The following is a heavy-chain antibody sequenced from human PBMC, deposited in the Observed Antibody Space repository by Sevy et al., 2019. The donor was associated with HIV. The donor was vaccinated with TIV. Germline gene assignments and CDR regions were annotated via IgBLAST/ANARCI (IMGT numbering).Heavy chain of an antibody. CDR1: GFTVSSNY. Sequence: GGSLRLSCAASGFTVSSNYMSWVRQAPGKGLEWVSVIYSGGSKYYADSVKGRFTISRDNSKNTLYLQMNSLRAEDTAVYYCARESTILWFGELLSYGMDVWGQGTTVTVSS. CDR3: ARESTILWFGELLSYGMDV. V-gene: IGHV3-53*01. J-gene: IGHJ6*02. D-gene: IGHD3-10*01. CDR2: IYSGGSK.